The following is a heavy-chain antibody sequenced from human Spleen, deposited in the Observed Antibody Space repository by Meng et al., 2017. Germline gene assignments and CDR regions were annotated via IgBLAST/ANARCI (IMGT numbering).Heavy chain of an antibody. V-gene: IGHV1-2*06. CDR1: GYTFPDYW. J-gene: IGHJ4*02. CDR2: INPKSGDT. D-gene: IGHD6-25*01. CDR3: ARDEDISAAGKLFGDY. Sequence: QVHLVQSGAEVKKPGASVKVSCKASGYTFPDYWLHWVRRAPGQGLEWMGRINPKSGDTHYAQRFQGRVTMTGDTSISTAYMELSGLRSDDTAMYYCARDEDISAAGKLFGDYWGQGTLVTASS.